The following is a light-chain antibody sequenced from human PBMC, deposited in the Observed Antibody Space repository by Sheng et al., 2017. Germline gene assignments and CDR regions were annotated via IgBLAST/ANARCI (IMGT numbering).Light chain of an antibody. CDR3: QQYNSLWT. V-gene: IGKV1-8*01. CDR2: AAS. CDR1: QDISTY. Sequence: AIRMTQSPPSLSASTGDRVTITCRASQDISTYLAWYQHKPGKAPKLLIYAASKLESGVPSRFSGSGSGTEFTLTISSLQPEDFATYYCQQYNSLWTFGQGTKVEIK. J-gene: IGKJ1*01.